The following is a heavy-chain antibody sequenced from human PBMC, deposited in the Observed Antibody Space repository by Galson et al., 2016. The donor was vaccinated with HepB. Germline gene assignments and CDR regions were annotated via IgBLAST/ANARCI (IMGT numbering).Heavy chain of an antibody. Sequence: SLRLSCAASGFTFDDYAMHLVRQAPGKGLEWVSLISWDGGSTYYADSVKGRFTISRDNSKNSLYLQMNSLRAEDTALYYCAKDIQRDSSSWYGGIYGMDVWGQGTTVTVSS. V-gene: IGHV3-43D*03. CDR3: AKDIQRDSSSWYGGIYGMDV. CDR2: ISWDGGST. CDR1: GFTFDDYA. J-gene: IGHJ6*02. D-gene: IGHD6-13*01.